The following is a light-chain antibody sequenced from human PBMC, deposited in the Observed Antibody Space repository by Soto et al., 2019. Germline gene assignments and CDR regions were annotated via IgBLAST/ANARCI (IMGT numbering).Light chain of an antibody. CDR2: AES. Sequence: DIQMTQSPSSLSASVGDRVTITCRASQDFSNDLGWFQQKPGKAPKRLLYAESSMQSAVPSRFSGSGYGTEFILTISSLQPEDFATYYCLQHNSYPPTFGQGTRVEI. CDR1: QDFSND. V-gene: IGKV1-17*01. CDR3: LQHNSYPPT. J-gene: IGKJ1*01.